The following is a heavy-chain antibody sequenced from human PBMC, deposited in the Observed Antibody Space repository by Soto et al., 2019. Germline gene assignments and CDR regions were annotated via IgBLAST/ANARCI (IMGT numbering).Heavy chain of an antibody. CDR1: GFTFSSYG. CDR3: ARGYCSSTSCYRGRGYYFDY. D-gene: IGHD2-2*02. Sequence: QVQLVESGGGVVQPGRSLRLSCAASGFTFSSYGMHWVRQAPGKGLEWVAVIWYDGSNKYYADSVKGRFTISRDNSKNTLYLQMNSLRAEDTAVYYCARGYCSSTSCYRGRGYYFDYWGQGTLVTVSS. V-gene: IGHV3-33*01. J-gene: IGHJ4*02. CDR2: IWYDGSNK.